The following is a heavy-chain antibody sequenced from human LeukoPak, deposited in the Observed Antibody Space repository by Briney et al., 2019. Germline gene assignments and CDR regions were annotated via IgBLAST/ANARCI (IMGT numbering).Heavy chain of an antibody. V-gene: IGHV1-2*04. Sequence: ASVKVSCKASGYTFTGYYMHWVRQAPGQGLEWMGWIDPNSGGTNYAQKFQGWVTMTGDTSISTAYMELSRLRSDDTAVYYCARANSVATITPYAYWGQGTLVTVSS. J-gene: IGHJ4*02. D-gene: IGHD5-12*01. CDR3: ARANSVATITPYAY. CDR2: IDPNSGGT. CDR1: GYTFTGYY.